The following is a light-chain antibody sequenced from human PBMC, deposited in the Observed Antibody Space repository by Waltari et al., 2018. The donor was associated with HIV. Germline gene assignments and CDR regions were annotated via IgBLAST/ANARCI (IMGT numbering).Light chain of an antibody. CDR2: DVS. V-gene: IGLV2-14*01. CDR1: SSDVGGYNY. Sequence: QSALTQPASVSGSPGQSITISCTGTSSDVGGYNYVSWYQQYPGKAPKLMIFDVSNRPSGVSNRFSGSKSGNTASLTISGLHTEDEADYYCSSYTSSSTLVFETGTKVTVL. J-gene: IGLJ1*01. CDR3: SSYTSSSTLV.